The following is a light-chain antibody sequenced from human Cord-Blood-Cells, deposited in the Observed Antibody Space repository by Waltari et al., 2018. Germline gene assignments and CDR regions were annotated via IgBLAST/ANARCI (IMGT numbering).Light chain of an antibody. J-gene: IGLJ2*01. CDR1: SSNIGRTY. CDR2: RNN. CDR3: AAWDDSLSGVV. Sequence: QSVLTQPPSASGTPGQRVTISCSGSSSNIGRTYVYWYQQLPGPAPKLLIYRNNPRPSGVPDRFSGSKSGTSASLAISGLRSEDEADYYCAAWDDSLSGVVFGGGTKLTVL. V-gene: IGLV1-47*01.